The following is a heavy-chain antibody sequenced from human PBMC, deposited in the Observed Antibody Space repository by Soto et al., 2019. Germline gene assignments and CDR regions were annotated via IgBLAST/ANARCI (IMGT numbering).Heavy chain of an antibody. Sequence: EVQLVDSGGGLVQPGGSLRLSCAGSGFTFSNYWMHWVRQAPGKGLEWVSRIDHDGPTDYADSVRGRFTISRDNAENTLYLQMISLRPEDTGVYYCVRDSHGDYWGQGTLVTVSS. CDR3: VRDSHGDY. CDR2: IDHDGPT. CDR1: GFTFSNYW. J-gene: IGHJ4*02. V-gene: IGHV3-74*01.